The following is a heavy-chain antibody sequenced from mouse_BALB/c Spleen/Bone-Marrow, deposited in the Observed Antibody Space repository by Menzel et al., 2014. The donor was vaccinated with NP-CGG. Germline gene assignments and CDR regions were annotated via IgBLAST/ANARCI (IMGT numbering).Heavy chain of an antibody. CDR1: GFNIXDTY. V-gene: IGHV14-3*02. Sequence: VTLKECGAELVKPGASVKLSCTASGFNIXDTYMHWVKQRPEQGLEWIGRIDPANGNTKYDPKFQGKATITVDTSSNTAYLQLSSLTSEDTAVYYCATMITDWYFDVWGAGTTVTVSS. J-gene: IGHJ1*01. CDR2: IDPANGNT. CDR3: ATMITDWYFDV. D-gene: IGHD2-4*01.